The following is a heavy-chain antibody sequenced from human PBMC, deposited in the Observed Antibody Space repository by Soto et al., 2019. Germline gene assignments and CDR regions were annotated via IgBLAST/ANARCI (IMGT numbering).Heavy chain of an antibody. CDR2: IWYDGSNK. V-gene: IGHV3-33*01. CDR1: GFTFSSHG. CDR3: ARDRDRFSGAVAPFDS. Sequence: QVQLVESGGGVVQPGRSLRLSCAASGFTFSSHGMHWVRQGPGKVLEWVAVIWYDGSNKHYADSVKGRFTISRDNSKNTLSLQMNSLRAEDTAVYYCARDRDRFSGAVAPFDSWGQGTLVTVSS. D-gene: IGHD1-26*01. J-gene: IGHJ4*02.